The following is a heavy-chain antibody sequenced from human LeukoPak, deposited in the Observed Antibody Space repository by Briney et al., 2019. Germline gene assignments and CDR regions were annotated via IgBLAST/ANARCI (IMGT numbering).Heavy chain of an antibody. D-gene: IGHD2-2*01. CDR3: ATALQLLGGY. CDR1: GFTFSSYW. J-gene: IGHJ4*02. CDR2: TSGSGVTT. V-gene: IGHV3-23*01. Sequence: GGSLRLSCAASGFTFSSYWMHWVRQPPGKGLEWVSATSGSGVTTYYADSVKGRFTISRDNSKNTLYLQMNSLRAEDTAVYYCATALQLLGGYWGQGTLVTVSS.